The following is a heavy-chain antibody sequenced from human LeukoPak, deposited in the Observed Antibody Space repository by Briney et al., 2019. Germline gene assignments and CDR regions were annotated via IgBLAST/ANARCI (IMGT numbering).Heavy chain of an antibody. J-gene: IGHJ3*02. V-gene: IGHV1-69*13. Sequence: GASVKVSCKASGGTFSSYAISWVRQAPGQGLEWMGGIIPIFGTANYAQKFQGRVTITADESTSTAYMELSSLRSEDTAVHYCARLRVPYVSSDAFDIWGQGTMVTVSS. CDR1: GGTFSSYA. CDR2: IIPIFGTA. D-gene: IGHD4-17*01. CDR3: ARLRVPYVSSDAFDI.